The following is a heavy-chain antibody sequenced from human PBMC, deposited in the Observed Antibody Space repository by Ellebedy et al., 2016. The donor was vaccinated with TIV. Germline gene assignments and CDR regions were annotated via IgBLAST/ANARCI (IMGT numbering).Heavy chain of an antibody. V-gene: IGHV1-46*01. CDR1: GYTFTSYY. CDR3: ARDGLGDDYGGNLGLADY. CDR2: INPSGGST. D-gene: IGHD4-23*01. Sequence: ASVKVSCXASGYTFTSYYMHWVRQAPGQGLEWMGIINPSGGSTSYAQKFQGRVTMTRDTSTSTVYMELSSLRSEDTAVYYCARDGLGDDYGGNLGLADYWGQGTLVTVSS. J-gene: IGHJ4*02.